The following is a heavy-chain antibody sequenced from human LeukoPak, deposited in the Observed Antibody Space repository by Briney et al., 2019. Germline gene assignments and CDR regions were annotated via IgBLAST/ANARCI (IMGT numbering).Heavy chain of an antibody. CDR1: GFTFSSYS. CDR3: ARELGYSSGWYGDY. V-gene: IGHV3-48*04. J-gene: IGHJ4*02. Sequence: PGGSLRLSCAASGFTFSSYSMNWVRQAPGKGLEWVSYISSSSSTIYYADSVKGRFTISRDNAKNSLYLQMNSLRAEDTAVYYCARELGYSSGWYGDYWGQGTLVTVSS. CDR2: ISSSSSTI. D-gene: IGHD6-19*01.